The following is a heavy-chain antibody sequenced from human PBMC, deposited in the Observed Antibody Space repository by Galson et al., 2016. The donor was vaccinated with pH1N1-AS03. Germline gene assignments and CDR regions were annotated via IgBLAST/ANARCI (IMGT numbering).Heavy chain of an antibody. CDR1: GGSLKNKY. Sequence: LSLTCSVSGGSLKNKYWSWIRQTPGKGLEWVSYISGSGATIYYADSVKGRFSISRDSAKNSLFLQMNSLRVEDTAVYYCARSSYDILTNPLYWGQGVPVTVSS. J-gene: IGHJ4*02. V-gene: IGHV3-11*01. CDR3: ARSSYDILTNPLY. D-gene: IGHD3-9*01. CDR2: ISGSGATI.